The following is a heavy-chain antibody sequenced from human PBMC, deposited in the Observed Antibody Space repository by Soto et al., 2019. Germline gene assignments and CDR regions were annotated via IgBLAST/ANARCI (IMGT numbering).Heavy chain of an antibody. CDR2: IIPIFGTA. CDR1: GGTFSSYA. D-gene: IGHD3-10*01. CDR3: ARAYYYGSGSSHYYYYGMDV. V-gene: IGHV1-69*13. J-gene: IGHJ6*02. Sequence: SVKVSCKASGGTFSSYAISWVRQAPGQGLEWMGGIIPIFGTANYAQKFQGRVTITADESTSTAYMELSSLRSGDTAVYYCARAYYYGSGSSHYYYYGMDVWGQGTTVTVSS.